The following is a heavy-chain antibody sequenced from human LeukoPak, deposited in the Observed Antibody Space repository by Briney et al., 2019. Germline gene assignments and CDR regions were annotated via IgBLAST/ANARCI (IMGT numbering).Heavy chain of an antibody. D-gene: IGHD3-10*01. CDR1: GFTFSSYA. V-gene: IGHV3-30-3*01. CDR2: ISYDGSNK. Sequence: GGSLRLSCAASGFTFSSYAMHWVRQAPGKGLEWVAVISYDGSNKYYADSVKGRFTISRDNSKNTLYLQMNSLRAEDTAVYYCASGITMVRGPTHFDYWGQGTLVTVSS. CDR3: ASGITMVRGPTHFDY. J-gene: IGHJ4*02.